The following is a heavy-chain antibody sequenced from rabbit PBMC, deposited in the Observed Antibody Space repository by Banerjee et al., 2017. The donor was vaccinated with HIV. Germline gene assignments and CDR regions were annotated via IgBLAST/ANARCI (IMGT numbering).Heavy chain of an antibody. D-gene: IGHD6-1*01. V-gene: IGHV1S40*01. CDR2: IHTGSGGTT. CDR1: GFSLSNNYY. CDR3: ARSYADYGYATDFKL. Sequence: QSLEESGGDLVKPGASLTLTCTASGFSLSNNYYMCWVRQAPGKGLEWIACIHTGSGGTTYYATWAKGRFTISKPSSTTVTLQMTSLTAADTATYFCARSYADYGYATDFKLWGPGTLVTVS. J-gene: IGHJ4*01.